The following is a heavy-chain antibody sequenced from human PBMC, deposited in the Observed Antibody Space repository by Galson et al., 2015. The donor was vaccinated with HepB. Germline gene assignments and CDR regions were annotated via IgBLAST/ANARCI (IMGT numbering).Heavy chain of an antibody. D-gene: IGHD2/OR15-2a*01. V-gene: IGHV3-23*01. Sequence: SLRLSCAASAFMFSRYDMNWVRQAPGEGLEWVSTIGESAGDTVYADSVKGRFTISGDTSKNTVYLQMNSLRADDTAVYFCAKTGRPVSHYFDYWGQGTLVTVSS. CDR1: AFMFSRYD. CDR3: AKTGRPVSHYFDY. CDR2: IGESAGDT. J-gene: IGHJ4*02.